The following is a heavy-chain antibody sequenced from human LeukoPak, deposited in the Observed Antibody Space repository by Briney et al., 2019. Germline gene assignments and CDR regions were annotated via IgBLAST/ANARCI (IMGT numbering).Heavy chain of an antibody. Sequence: GGSLRLSCAASGFSVSSNYVSWVRQVPGKGLELVSVIFTGGTTYYADSVRDRFTISRDNSKNTLFLQMNSLRAEDTAMYYCARGYSSSWYDWGQGTLVTVSS. D-gene: IGHD6-13*01. CDR2: IFTGGTT. J-gene: IGHJ4*02. CDR1: GFSVSSNY. V-gene: IGHV3-53*01. CDR3: ARGYSSSWYD.